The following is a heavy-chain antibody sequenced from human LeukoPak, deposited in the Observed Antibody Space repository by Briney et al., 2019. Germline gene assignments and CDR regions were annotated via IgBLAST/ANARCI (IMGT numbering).Heavy chain of an antibody. CDR1: GFPFGDYA. D-gene: IGHD3-10*01. J-gene: IGHJ4*02. CDR2: IRSAVYGGTT. Sequence: GRSLRLSCAAGGFPFGDYALSWFRQAPGTGLNWVGYIRSAVYGGTTETAASLKDRFTVSRDDSKSVVYLQMSSFKTDDTAIYYCSRIGNAGIDYWGQGTLVTVSS. V-gene: IGHV3-49*03. CDR3: SRIGNAGIDY.